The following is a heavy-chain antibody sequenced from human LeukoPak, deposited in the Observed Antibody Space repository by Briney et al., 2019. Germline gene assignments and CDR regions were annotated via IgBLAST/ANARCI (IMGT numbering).Heavy chain of an antibody. D-gene: IGHD4-17*01. CDR2: ISPGGGTT. Sequence: GASVEVSCKASGYTFTSHYMHWVRQAPGQGLEWMGIISPGGGTTTYAQKFQGRVTMTRDTSTSTLYMELSSLRSEDTAVYYCARGNGDYVLYYFGYWGQGTLVTVSS. CDR1: GYTFTSHY. CDR3: ARGNGDYVLYYFGY. V-gene: IGHV1-46*01. J-gene: IGHJ4*02.